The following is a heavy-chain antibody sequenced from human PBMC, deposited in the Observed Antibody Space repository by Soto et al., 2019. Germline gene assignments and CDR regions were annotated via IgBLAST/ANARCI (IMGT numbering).Heavy chain of an antibody. Sequence: QITLKESGPTLVKPTQTLTLTCTFSGFSLSTSGVGVGWIRQPPGKALEWLALIYWNDDKRYSPSLKSRLTITKDTSKNQVVLTMTNMDPVDTATYYRAHRGYSSGWHHDAFDIWGQGTMVTVSS. CDR2: IYWNDDK. J-gene: IGHJ3*02. CDR1: GFSLSTSGVG. CDR3: AHRGYSSGWHHDAFDI. V-gene: IGHV2-5*01. D-gene: IGHD6-19*01.